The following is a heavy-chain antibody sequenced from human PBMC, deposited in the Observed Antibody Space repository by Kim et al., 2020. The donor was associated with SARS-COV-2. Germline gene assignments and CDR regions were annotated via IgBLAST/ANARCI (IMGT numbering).Heavy chain of an antibody. CDR1: GYSISSGYY. V-gene: IGHV4-38-2*02. Sequence: SETLSLTCTVSGYSISSGYYWGWIRQPPGKGLEWIGSIYHSGSTYYNPSLKSRVTISVDTSKNQFSLKLSSVTAADTAVYYCARAVAGTCDYWGQGTLVTVSS. CDR3: ARAVAGTCDY. CDR2: IYHSGST. J-gene: IGHJ4*02. D-gene: IGHD6-19*01.